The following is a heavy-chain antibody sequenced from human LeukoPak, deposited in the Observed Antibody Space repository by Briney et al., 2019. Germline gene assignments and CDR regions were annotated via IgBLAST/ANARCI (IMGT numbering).Heavy chain of an antibody. V-gene: IGHV5-10-1*01. Sequence: GESLKISCKGSGYSFTSYWISWVRQMPGKGLEWMGRIDPSDSYTNYSPSFQGHVTMSADKSISTAYLQWSSLKASDTAIYHCARGSYLTADYWGQGTLVTVSS. J-gene: IGHJ4*02. CDR3: ARGSYLTADY. CDR2: IDPSDSYT. CDR1: GYSFTSYW. D-gene: IGHD1-20*01.